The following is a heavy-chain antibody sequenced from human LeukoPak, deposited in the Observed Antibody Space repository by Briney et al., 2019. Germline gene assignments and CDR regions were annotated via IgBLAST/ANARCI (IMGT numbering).Heavy chain of an antibody. Sequence: WASVKVSCKASGYTFTNNDINWVRQAAGQGLEWMGWMSPNSGNTGYAQKFQARLTMTSDTSISTFYMELSSLTSEDTAVYYCARGVGAAGDYWGQGTLVTVSA. D-gene: IGHD1-26*01. CDR3: ARGVGAAGDY. CDR2: MSPNSGNT. V-gene: IGHV1-8*01. J-gene: IGHJ4*02. CDR1: GYTFTNND.